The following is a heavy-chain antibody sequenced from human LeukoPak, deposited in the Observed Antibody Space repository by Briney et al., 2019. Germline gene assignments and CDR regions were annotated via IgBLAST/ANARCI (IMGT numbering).Heavy chain of an antibody. Sequence: PGGSLRLSCAASGFTFDDYAMHWVRQAPGKGLEWVSGISWNSGSIGYADSVKGRFTISRDNAKNSLYPQMNSLRAEDTALYYCAKDRGLTSQSFDYWGQGTLVTVSS. J-gene: IGHJ4*02. CDR2: ISWNSGSI. V-gene: IGHV3-9*01. CDR1: GFTFDDYA. CDR3: AKDRGLTSQSFDY. D-gene: IGHD2-21*02.